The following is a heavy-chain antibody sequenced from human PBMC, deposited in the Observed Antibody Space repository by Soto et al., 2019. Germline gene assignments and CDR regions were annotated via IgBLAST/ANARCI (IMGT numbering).Heavy chain of an antibody. CDR2: INHSGST. V-gene: IGHV4-34*01. J-gene: IGHJ4*02. D-gene: IGHD2-2*01. Sequence: QVQLQQWGAGLLKPSETLSLTCAVYGGSFSGYYWSWIRQPPGKGLEWIGEINHSGSTNYNPSLKSRVTISVDTTKNRFSLKLSSVTAADTAVYYCASECSSTSCYQYWGQGTLVTVSS. CDR1: GGSFSGYY. CDR3: ASECSSTSCYQY.